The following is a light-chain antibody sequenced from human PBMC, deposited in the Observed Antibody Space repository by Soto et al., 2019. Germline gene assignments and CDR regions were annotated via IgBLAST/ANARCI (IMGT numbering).Light chain of an antibody. Sequence: QSALTQPASVSGSPGQSITISCTATSSDVGSYNLVSWYQQHPGKVPKLMIYEVSKRPSGVSNRFSASKSGNTASLTISGLQAEDEDDYYCCSHAGSRSYVVFGGGTKVTVL. CDR1: SSDVGSYNL. CDR2: EVS. J-gene: IGLJ2*01. V-gene: IGLV2-23*02. CDR3: CSHAGSRSYVV.